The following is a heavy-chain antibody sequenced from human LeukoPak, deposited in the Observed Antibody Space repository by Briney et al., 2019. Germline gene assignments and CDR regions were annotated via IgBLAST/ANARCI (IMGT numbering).Heavy chain of an antibody. CDR2: INHSGST. J-gene: IGHJ2*01. CDR1: GGSFSGYY. Sequence: NPSETLSLTCAVYGGSFSGYYWSWIRQPPGKGLEWIGEINHSGSTNYNPSLKSRVTISVDTSKNQFSLKLSSVTAADTAVYYCARRRVVVVAATVPSLKRYWYFDLWGRGTPGHCLL. D-gene: IGHD2-15*01. V-gene: IGHV4-34*01. CDR3: ARRRVVVVAATVPSLKRYWYFDL.